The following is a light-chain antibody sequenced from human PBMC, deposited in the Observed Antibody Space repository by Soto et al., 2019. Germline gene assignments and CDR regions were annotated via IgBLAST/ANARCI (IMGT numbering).Light chain of an antibody. J-gene: IGKJ4*01. CDR3: QQYGSSPPLT. CDR2: GAS. V-gene: IGKV3-20*01. CDR1: QSVSSNY. Sequence: EIVLTQSPGTLSLSPGERATLSCRAIQSVSSNYLAWYQQKPGQAPRLLIYGASSRATGIPDRFSGSGSGTDFTLTISRLEPEDFVLYYCQQYGSSPPLTFGGGTKVDIK.